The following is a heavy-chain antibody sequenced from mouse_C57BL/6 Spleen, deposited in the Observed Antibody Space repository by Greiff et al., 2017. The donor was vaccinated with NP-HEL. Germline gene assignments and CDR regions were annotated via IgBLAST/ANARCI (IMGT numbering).Heavy chain of an antibody. CDR1: GYTFTSYW. V-gene: IGHV1-55*01. J-gene: IGHJ2*01. CDR2: IYPGSGST. Sequence: QVQLQQPGAELVKPGASVKMSCKASGYTFTSYWITWVKQRPGQGLEWIGDIYPGSGSTNYNEKFKSKATLTVDTSSSTAYLQLSSLTSEDSAVYYCARERYGTTLLEGYYFDYWGQGTTLTVSS. D-gene: IGHD1-1*01. CDR3: ARERYGTTLLEGYYFDY.